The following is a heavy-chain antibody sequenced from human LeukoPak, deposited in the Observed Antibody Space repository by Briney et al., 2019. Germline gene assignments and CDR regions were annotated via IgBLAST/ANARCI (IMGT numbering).Heavy chain of an antibody. Sequence: SETLSLTCTVSGGSISSYYWSWTRQPPGEGLEWIAYIYYTAGSYYNPPLKSRVTISVDTSKNQFSLKLSSVTAADTAVYYCASSWIQLWLGFWGQGTLVTVSS. V-gene: IGHV4-59*12. CDR2: IYYTAGS. CDR3: ASSWIQLWLGF. CDR1: GGSISSYY. D-gene: IGHD5-18*01. J-gene: IGHJ4*02.